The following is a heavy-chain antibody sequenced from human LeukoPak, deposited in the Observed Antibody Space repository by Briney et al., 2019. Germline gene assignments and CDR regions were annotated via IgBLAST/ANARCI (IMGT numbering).Heavy chain of an antibody. V-gene: IGHV3-64D*06. Sequence: GGSLRLSCSASGFTFSSYSMHWVRQAPGKGLEYVSAISSNGGSTYYADSVKGRFTISRDNSKNTLYLQMSSLRAEDTAVYYCVKDEYCSSTSCYARFDYWGQGTLVTVSS. CDR3: VKDEYCSSTSCYARFDY. J-gene: IGHJ4*02. CDR1: GFTFSSYS. D-gene: IGHD2-2*01. CDR2: ISSNGGST.